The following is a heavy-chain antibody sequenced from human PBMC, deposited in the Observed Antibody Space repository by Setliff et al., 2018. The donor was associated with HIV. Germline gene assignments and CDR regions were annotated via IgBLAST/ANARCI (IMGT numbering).Heavy chain of an antibody. D-gene: IGHD3-9*01. Sequence: PSETLSLTCTVSGGSVSGYYWTWIRQPPGKGLEWIGHIYFRGTTNYNPSLQSRVTMSVDTSKNQFSLTLTSVTAADTAVYYCARQDGALTGRYFYYYMNVWGKGTTVTVSS. CDR2: IYFRGTT. V-gene: IGHV4-59*08. CDR1: GGSVSGYY. J-gene: IGHJ6*03. CDR3: ARQDGALTGRYFYYYMNV.